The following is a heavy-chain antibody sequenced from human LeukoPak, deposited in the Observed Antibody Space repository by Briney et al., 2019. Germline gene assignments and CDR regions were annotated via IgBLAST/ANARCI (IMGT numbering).Heavy chain of an antibody. CDR2: IYYSGST. Sequence: SETLSLTCTVSGGSISSYYWSWIRQPPGKGLEWIGYIYYSGSTTYNPSLRSRVTILVDTSRNQFSLKLSSVTAPDTAVYYCARSNYDSRGSTFDFWGQGTLVTVSS. CDR1: GGSISSYY. J-gene: IGHJ4*02. V-gene: IGHV4-59*01. CDR3: ARSNYDSRGSTFDF. D-gene: IGHD3-3*01.